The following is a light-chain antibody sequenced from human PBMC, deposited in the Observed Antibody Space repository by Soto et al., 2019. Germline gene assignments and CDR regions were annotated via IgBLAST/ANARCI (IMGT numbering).Light chain of an antibody. CDR1: QGIRND. V-gene: IGKV1-6*01. CDR3: LQDYTYPFT. J-gene: IGKJ3*01. CDR2: AAS. Sequence: AIQMTQSPSSLSASVGDTVTITCRASQGIRNDLGWYQQKPGKAPKLLIYAASNLQSGVPSRFSGSGSGTDFTLTISSLQPEDFASDWGLQDYTYPFTFGPGTKVDIK.